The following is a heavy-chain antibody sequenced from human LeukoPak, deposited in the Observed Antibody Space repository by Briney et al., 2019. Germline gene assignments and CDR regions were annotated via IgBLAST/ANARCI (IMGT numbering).Heavy chain of an antibody. CDR3: ARDLEVRGVLYYFDY. CDR1: GYTFTSYG. J-gene: IGHJ4*02. V-gene: IGHV1-18*01. D-gene: IGHD3-10*01. Sequence: GASVKVSCKASGYTFTSYGISWVRQAPGQGLEWMGWISAYNGNTNYAQKFQDRVTMTRDTSISTAYMELSRLRSDDTAAYYCARDLEVRGVLYYFDYWGQGTLVTVSS. CDR2: ISAYNGNT.